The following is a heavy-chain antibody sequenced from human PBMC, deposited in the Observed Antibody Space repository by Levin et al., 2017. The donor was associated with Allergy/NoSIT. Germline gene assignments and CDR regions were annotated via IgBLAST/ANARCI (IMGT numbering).Heavy chain of an antibody. V-gene: IGHV4-59*01. J-gene: IGHJ3*02. D-gene: IGHD3-22*01. Sequence: GSLRLSCTVSGGSISSYYWSWIRQPPGKGLEWIGYIYYSGSTNYNPSLKSRVTISVDTSKNQFSLKLSSVTAADTAVYYCARNNGRYYDSSAYPQGAYAFDIWGQGTMVTVSS. CDR1: GGSISSYY. CDR2: IYYSGST. CDR3: ARNNGRYYDSSAYPQGAYAFDI.